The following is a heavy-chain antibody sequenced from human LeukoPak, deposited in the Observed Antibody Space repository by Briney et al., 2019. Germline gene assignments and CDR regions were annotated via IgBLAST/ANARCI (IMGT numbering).Heavy chain of an antibody. J-gene: IGHJ4*02. V-gene: IGHV4-4*07. CDR2: ILSSANP. D-gene: IGHD6-19*01. Sequence: SETLSLTCTVSGGSISGGYWSWIRQPAGKGLEWIGRILSSANPSYNPSLKSRVTMSVDTSKNQFSLKLSSVTAADTAVYYCASERVRDSSGWYYWGQGTLVTVSS. CDR1: GGSISGGY. CDR3: ASERVRDSSGWYY.